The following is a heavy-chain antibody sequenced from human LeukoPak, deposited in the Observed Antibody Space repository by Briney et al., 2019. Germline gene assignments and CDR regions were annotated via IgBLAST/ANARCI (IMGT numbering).Heavy chain of an antibody. CDR1: GDSLRSYY. J-gene: IGHJ6*03. Sequence: SSETLSLSCTVSGDSLRSYYWTWIRQPPGKGLEWIAYIYYSGSADYNPSLKSRVTISVDTSRNQFSLKLSSVTTADSAVYFCARVGPYGSGTLYLRTDSYYYMDVWGKGTTVTVSS. V-gene: IGHV4-59*01. D-gene: IGHD3-10*01. CDR3: ARVGPYGSGTLYLRTDSYYYMDV. CDR2: IYYSGSA.